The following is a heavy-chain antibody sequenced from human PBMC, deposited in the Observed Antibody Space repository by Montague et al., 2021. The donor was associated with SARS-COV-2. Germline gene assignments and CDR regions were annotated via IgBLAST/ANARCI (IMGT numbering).Heavy chain of an antibody. CDR3: ARLEAGDCSGGSCYSSWFDP. Sequence: SETLSLTCTVSGGSISSYYWSWIRQPPGKGPEWIGYIYYSGSTNYNPSLKSRVTISVDTSKNQFSLKLSSVTAADTAVYYCARLEAGDCSGGSCYSSWFDPWGQGTLVTVSS. CDR1: GGSISSYY. CDR2: IYYSGST. V-gene: IGHV4-59*08. D-gene: IGHD2-15*01. J-gene: IGHJ5*02.